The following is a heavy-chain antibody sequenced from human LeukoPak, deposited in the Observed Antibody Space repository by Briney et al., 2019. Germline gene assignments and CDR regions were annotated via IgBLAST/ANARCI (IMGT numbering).Heavy chain of an antibody. CDR3: AKTKRPGIAVAGGFDY. V-gene: IGHV3-30-3*02. CDR1: GFTFSSYA. J-gene: IGHJ4*02. Sequence: PGGSPRLSCAASGFTFSSYAMHWVRQAPGKGLEWVAVISYDGSNKYYADSVKGRFTISRDNSKNTLYLQMNSLRAEDTAVYYCAKTKRPGIAVAGGFDYWGQGTLVTVSS. CDR2: ISYDGSNK. D-gene: IGHD6-19*01.